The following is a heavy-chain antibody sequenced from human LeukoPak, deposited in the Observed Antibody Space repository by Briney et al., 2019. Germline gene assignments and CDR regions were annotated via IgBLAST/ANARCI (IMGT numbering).Heavy chain of an antibody. CDR1: GGSISSYY. CDR2: IYYSGST. J-gene: IGHJ6*03. V-gene: IGHV4-59*12. CDR3: ARSGRLRYFDWLTGYYMDV. Sequence: SETLSLTCTVSGGSISSYYWSWIRQPPGKGLEWIGYIYYSGSTNYNPSLKSRVTISVDTSKNQFSLKLSSVTAADTAVYYCARSGRLRYFDWLTGYYMDVWGKGTTVTISS. D-gene: IGHD3-9*01.